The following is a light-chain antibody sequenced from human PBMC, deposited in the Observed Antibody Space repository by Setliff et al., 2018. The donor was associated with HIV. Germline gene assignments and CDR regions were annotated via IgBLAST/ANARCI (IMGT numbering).Light chain of an antibody. CDR2: DVN. V-gene: IGLV2-14*03. Sequence: QSALAQPASVSGSPGQSSTISCTGTSSDVGGYNYVSWYQHHPGKAPKLIIYDVNKRPSGVSNRFSGSKSGNTASLTISGLQAEDEADYYCSSCTSSNTLIFGGGT. CDR3: SSCTSSNTLI. CDR1: SSDVGGYNY. J-gene: IGLJ2*01.